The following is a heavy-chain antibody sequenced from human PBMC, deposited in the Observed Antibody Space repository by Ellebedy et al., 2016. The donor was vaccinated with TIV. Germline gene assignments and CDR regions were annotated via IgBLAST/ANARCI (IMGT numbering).Heavy chain of an antibody. D-gene: IGHD2-2*02. CDR3: ARTNCSSTSCYTREIDY. CDR1: GFTFSSYW. J-gene: IGHJ4*02. Sequence: GESLKISXAASGFTFSSYWMSWVRQAPGKGLEWVANIKQDGSEKNYVDSVKGRFTISRDNAKNSLYLQMNSLRVEDTAVYYCARTNCSSTSCYTREIDYWGQGTLVTVSS. V-gene: IGHV3-7*03. CDR2: IKQDGSEK.